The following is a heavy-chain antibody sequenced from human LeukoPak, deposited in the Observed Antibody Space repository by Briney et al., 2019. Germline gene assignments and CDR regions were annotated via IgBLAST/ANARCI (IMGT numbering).Heavy chain of an antibody. CDR2: IFYSGGT. Sequence: NSSETLSLTCTVSGGSISSYYWSWIRQPPGKGLEWIGYIFYSGGTNYNPSLKSRVTISVDTSKNQFSLKLSSVTAADTAVYYCARHDLSMVRGVPYYFDYWGQGTLVTVSS. J-gene: IGHJ4*02. D-gene: IGHD3-10*01. CDR3: ARHDLSMVRGVPYYFDY. V-gene: IGHV4-59*01. CDR1: GGSISSYY.